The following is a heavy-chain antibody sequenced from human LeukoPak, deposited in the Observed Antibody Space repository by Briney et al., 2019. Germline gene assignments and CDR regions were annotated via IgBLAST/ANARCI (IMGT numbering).Heavy chain of an antibody. D-gene: IGHD6-13*01. CDR1: GFTFSSYW. J-gene: IGHJ3*02. V-gene: IGHV3-7*01. CDR2: IKQDGSEK. Sequence: GGSLRLSCAAPGFTFSSYWMSWVRQAPGKGLEWVANIKQDGSEKYYVDSVKGRFTISRDNAKNSLYLQMNSLRAEDTAVYYCAGDSSPYAFDIWGQGTMVTVSS. CDR3: AGDSSPYAFDI.